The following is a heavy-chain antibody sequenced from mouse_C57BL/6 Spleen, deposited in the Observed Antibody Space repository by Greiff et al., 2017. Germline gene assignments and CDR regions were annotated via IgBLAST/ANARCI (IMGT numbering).Heavy chain of an antibody. J-gene: IGHJ1*03. D-gene: IGHD1-1*01. CDR1: GFTFSSYA. CDR3: ARDPLYDYGSSPWYFEG. Sequence: EVQGVESGGGLVKPGGSLKLSCAASGFTFSSYAMSWVRQTPEKRLEWVATISDGGSYTYYPDNVKGRFTISRDNATNNLYLQMSHLKSEDTAMYYCARDPLYDYGSSPWYFEGWGTGTTVTVSS. CDR2: ISDGGSYT. V-gene: IGHV5-4*01.